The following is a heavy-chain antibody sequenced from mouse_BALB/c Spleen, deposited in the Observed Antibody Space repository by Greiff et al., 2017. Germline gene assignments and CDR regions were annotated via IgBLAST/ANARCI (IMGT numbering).Heavy chain of an antibody. CDR1: GFTFSSYA. CDR3: ARCGYYYGSSPFAY. Sequence: EVKLMESGGGLVKPGGSLKLSCAASGFTFSSYAMSWVRQTPEKRLEWVASISSGGSTYYPDSVKGRFTISRDNARNILYLQMSSLRSEDTAMYYCARCGYYYGSSPFAYWGQGTLVTVSA. D-gene: IGHD1-1*01. CDR2: ISSGGST. J-gene: IGHJ3*01. V-gene: IGHV5-6-5*01.